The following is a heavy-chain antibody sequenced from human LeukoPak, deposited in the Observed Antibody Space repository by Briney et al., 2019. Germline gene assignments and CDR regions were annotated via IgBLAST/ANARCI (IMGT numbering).Heavy chain of an antibody. V-gene: IGHV4-30-2*01. CDR2: IYHSGST. J-gene: IGHJ3*02. Sequence: SQTLSLTCTVSGGSISSGGYYWSWIRQPPGKGLEWIGYIYHSGSTYNNPSLKSRVTISVDRSKNQFSLKLSSVTAADTAVYYCAGEQSLVGAFDIWGQGTMVTVSS. CDR3: AGEQSLVGAFDI. D-gene: IGHD6-6*01. CDR1: GGSISSGGYY.